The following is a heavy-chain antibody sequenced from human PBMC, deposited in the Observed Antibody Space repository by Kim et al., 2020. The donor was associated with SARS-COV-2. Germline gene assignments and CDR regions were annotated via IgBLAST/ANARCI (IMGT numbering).Heavy chain of an antibody. CDR3: ARDRLTYYYDSSGYYYYYYGMDV. Sequence: GGSLRLSCAASGFTFSSYSMNWVRQAPGKGLEWVSYISSSSSTIYYADSVKGRFTISRDNAKNSLYLQMNSLRDEDTAVYYCARDRLTYYYDSSGYYYYYYGMDVWGQGTTVTVSS. J-gene: IGHJ6*02. CDR1: GFTFSSYS. D-gene: IGHD3-22*01. V-gene: IGHV3-48*02. CDR2: ISSSSSTI.